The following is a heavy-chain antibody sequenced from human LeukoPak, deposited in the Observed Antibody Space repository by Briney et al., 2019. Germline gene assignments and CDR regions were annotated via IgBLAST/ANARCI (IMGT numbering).Heavy chain of an antibody. Sequence: GTSLRLSCAASGFTFNTYAMHWVRQAPGKGLEWVAVISYDGSGKYYTDSVKGRFTISRDNPENTLYLQMNSLRPEDSAVYYCARDHERGSGDNWAINRFDPWGQGTLVTVSS. CDR1: GFTFNTYA. D-gene: IGHD3-10*01. V-gene: IGHV3-30*04. CDR3: ARDHERGSGDNWAINRFDP. CDR2: ISYDGSGK. J-gene: IGHJ5*02.